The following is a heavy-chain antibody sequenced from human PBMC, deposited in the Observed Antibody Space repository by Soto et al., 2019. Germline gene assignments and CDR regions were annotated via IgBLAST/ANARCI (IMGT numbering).Heavy chain of an antibody. CDR3: ATGSAYDRIYY. CDR1: RFTFSSYW. J-gene: IGHJ4*02. CDR2: IKQDGSEK. V-gene: IGHV3-7*03. D-gene: IGHD5-12*01. Sequence: EVQLVESGGGLVQPGGSLRLSCADSRFTFSSYWMSWVRQAPGKGLEWVANIKQDGSEKYYVGSVKGRFTISRDNTKNSLYLQMNSLRAEDTAVYYCATGSAYDRIYYWGQGTLVTVSS.